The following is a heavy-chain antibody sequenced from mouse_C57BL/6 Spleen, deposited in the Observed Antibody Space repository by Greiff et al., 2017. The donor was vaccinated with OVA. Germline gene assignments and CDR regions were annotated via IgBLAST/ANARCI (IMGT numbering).Heavy chain of an antibody. CDR1: GFNIKDYY. D-gene: IGHD2-4*01. J-gene: IGHJ4*01. CDR3: ARWEDYDYDRDYAMDY. Sequence: DVKLQESGAELVKPGASVKLSCTASGFNIKDYYMHWVKQRTEQGLEWIGRIDPEDGETKYAPKFQGKATITADTSSNTAYLQLSSLTSEDTAVYYCARWEDYDYDRDYAMDYWGQGTSVTVSS. V-gene: IGHV14-2*01. CDR2: IDPEDGET.